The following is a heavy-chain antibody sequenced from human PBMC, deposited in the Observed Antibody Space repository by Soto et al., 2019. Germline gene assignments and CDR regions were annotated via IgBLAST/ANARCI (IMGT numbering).Heavy chain of an antibody. J-gene: IGHJ4*02. CDR3: ARGYAIYYGGNSGPDGY. V-gene: IGHV1-8*01. CDR2: MNPNSGNT. D-gene: IGHD4-17*01. CDR1: GYTFTSYD. Sequence: QVQLVQSGAEVKKPGASVKVSCKASGYTFTSYDINWVRQATGQGLEWMGWMNPNSGNTGYAQKFQGRVTMTRNTSISTAYMELSSLRSEDTAVYYCARGYAIYYGGNSGPDGYWGQGTLVTVSS.